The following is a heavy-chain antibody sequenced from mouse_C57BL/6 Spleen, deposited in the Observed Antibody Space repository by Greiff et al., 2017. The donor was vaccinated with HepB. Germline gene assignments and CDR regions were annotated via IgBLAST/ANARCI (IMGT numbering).Heavy chain of an antibody. V-gene: IGHV1-82*01. CDR3: ARNDAGFYAMDY. J-gene: IGHJ4*01. D-gene: IGHD2-12*01. CDR1: GYAFSSSW. CDR2: IYPGDGDT. Sequence: VQLQQSGPELVKPGASVKISCKASGYAFSSSWMNWVKQRPGKGLEWIGRIYPGDGDTNYNGKFKGKATLTADKSSSTAYMQLSSLTSEDSAVYFCARNDAGFYAMDYWGQGTSVTVSS.